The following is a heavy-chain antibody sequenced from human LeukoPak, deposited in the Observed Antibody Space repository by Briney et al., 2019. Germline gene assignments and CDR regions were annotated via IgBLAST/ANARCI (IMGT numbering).Heavy chain of an antibody. CDR3: AKDHYWSIDY. Sequence: GGSLRLSCAASGFDFSSNWMHWVRHAPGQGLVWVSRIKGDGISTNYADSVKGRFTISRDIAKNTLYLQMNSLRAEATGVYYCAKDHYWSIDYWGRGTLVPVSS. D-gene: IGHD3-3*01. CDR1: GFDFSSNW. J-gene: IGHJ4*02. CDR2: IKGDGIST. V-gene: IGHV3-74*01.